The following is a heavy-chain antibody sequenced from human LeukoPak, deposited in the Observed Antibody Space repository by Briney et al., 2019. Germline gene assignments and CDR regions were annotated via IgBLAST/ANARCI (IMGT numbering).Heavy chain of an antibody. J-gene: IGHJ4*02. Sequence: GGSLRLSCVVSGITFTSYAMTWVRQAPGKGLEWVSIISGSGGSKNYADSGKGWSTISRDNSKNTVYLQMNTLRTEDTAINYCAKGDTVAVTAYYFDYWGQGTLVTVSS. CDR2: ISGSGGSK. CDR1: GITFTSYA. D-gene: IGHD2-21*02. V-gene: IGHV3-23*01. CDR3: AKGDTVAVTAYYFDY.